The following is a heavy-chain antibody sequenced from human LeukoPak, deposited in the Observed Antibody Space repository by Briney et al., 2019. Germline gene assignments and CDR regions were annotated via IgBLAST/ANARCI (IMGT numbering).Heavy chain of an antibody. D-gene: IGHD1-26*01. CDR2: IKQGGSEK. V-gene: IGHV3-7*01. J-gene: IGHJ4*02. CDR1: GFTFSTYW. CDR3: ARDNLGALDY. Sequence: GGSLRLSCAASGFTFSTYWMAWVRQAPGKGLEWVANIKQGGSEKYYVDSVRGRFTISRDNAKKSLYLQMNSLRAEDTAVYYCARDNLGALDYWGQGTLVTVSS.